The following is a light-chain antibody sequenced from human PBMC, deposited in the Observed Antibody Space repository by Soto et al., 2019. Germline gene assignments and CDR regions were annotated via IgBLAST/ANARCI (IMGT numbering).Light chain of an antibody. CDR1: EGVSSW. J-gene: IGKJ1*01. CDR2: QAS. Sequence: DIQMTQSPSTLSASVGDRVTITCRASEGVSSWLAWYQQKPGRTPKLLIYQASTLETGVPSRFSGSGSGTEFTLTISSLQPDDFATYYCQQYNAYSQAFGQGTKVEIK. V-gene: IGKV1-5*03. CDR3: QQYNAYSQA.